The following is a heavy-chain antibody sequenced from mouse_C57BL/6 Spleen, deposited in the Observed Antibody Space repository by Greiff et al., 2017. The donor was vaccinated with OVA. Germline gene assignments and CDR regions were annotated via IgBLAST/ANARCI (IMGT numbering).Heavy chain of an antibody. Sequence: QVQLQQPGAELVMPGASVKLSCKASGYTFTSYWMHWVKQRPGQGLEWIGEIDPSDSYTNYNQKFKGKSTLTVDKSSRPAYMQLSSLTSEDSAVYYCARTAGCYFDDWGKGTTLTVSS. J-gene: IGHJ2*01. V-gene: IGHV1-69*01. CDR1: GYTFTSYW. D-gene: IGHD4-1*01. CDR2: IDPSDSYT. CDR3: ARTAGCYFDD.